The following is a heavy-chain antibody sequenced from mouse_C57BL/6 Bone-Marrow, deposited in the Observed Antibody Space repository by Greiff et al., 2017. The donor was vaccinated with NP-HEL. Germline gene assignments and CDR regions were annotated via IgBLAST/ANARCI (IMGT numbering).Heavy chain of an antibody. J-gene: IGHJ1*03. CDR1: GYSITSDY. D-gene: IGHD1-1*01. V-gene: IGHV3-8*01. CDR2: ISYSGST. CDR3: ARSPPYYYGSSAWYFDV. Sequence: EVQLVESGPGLAKPSQTLSLTCSVTGYSITSDYWNWIRKFPGNKLEYMGYISYSGSTYYNPSLKSRISITRDTSKNQYYLQLNSVTTEDTATYYCARSPPYYYGSSAWYFDVWGTGTTVTVSS.